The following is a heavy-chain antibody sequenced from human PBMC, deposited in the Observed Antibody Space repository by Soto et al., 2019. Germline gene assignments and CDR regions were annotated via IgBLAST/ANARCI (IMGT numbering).Heavy chain of an antibody. CDR1: GYRFSSSW. CDR3: ARLDSDTYGDETVWFDP. Sequence: LGESLKISCQGTGYRFSSSWIGWVRQKPGKGLEWLGNVYPSDSDVRYSPAFEGQVTISADNSINTAYLQLINLKASDTAMYYCARLDSDTYGDETVWFDPWGQGTLVTVSS. V-gene: IGHV5-51*01. CDR2: VYPSDSDV. J-gene: IGHJ5*02. D-gene: IGHD4-17*01.